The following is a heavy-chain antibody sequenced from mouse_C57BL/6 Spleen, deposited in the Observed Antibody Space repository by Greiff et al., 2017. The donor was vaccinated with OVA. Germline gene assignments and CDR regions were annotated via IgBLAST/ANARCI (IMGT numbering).Heavy chain of an antibody. Sequence: VQLQQSGAELVRPGTSVKVSCKASGYAFTNYLIEWVKQRPGQGLEWIGVINPGSGGTNYNEKFKGKATLTADKSSSTAYMQLSSLTSEDSAVYFCARYYYGSSYGYCDVWGTGTTVTVSS. CDR2: INPGSGGT. V-gene: IGHV1-54*01. D-gene: IGHD1-1*01. CDR3: ARYYYGSSYGYCDV. J-gene: IGHJ1*03. CDR1: GYAFTNYL.